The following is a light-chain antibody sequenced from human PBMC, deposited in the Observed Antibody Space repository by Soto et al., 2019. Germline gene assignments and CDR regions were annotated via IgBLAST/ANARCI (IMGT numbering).Light chain of an antibody. CDR3: QQYGSSPWT. J-gene: IGKJ1*01. CDR2: GAS. CDR1: QTISSNY. Sequence: ETVLTQSPGTLSLSPGERATLSCRASQTISSNYLAWYQQTPGQAPTLLIYGASNRATGITERFSGSGSGTAFPLTISSLEPEDFAFYYCQQYGSSPWTFGQGTKVEIK. V-gene: IGKV3-20*01.